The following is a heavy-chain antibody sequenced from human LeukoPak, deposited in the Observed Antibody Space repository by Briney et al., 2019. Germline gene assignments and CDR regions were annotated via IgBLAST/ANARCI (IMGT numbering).Heavy chain of an antibody. Sequence: SVKVSCKASGYTFTSYGISWVRQAPGQGLEWMGGITPIFGTANYAQKFQGRVTITADESTSTAYMELSSLRSEDTAVYYCARVGGSSWADNDAFDIWGQGTMVTVSS. J-gene: IGHJ3*02. CDR2: ITPIFGTA. CDR3: ARVGGSSWADNDAFDI. CDR1: GYTFTSYG. V-gene: IGHV1-69*13. D-gene: IGHD6-13*01.